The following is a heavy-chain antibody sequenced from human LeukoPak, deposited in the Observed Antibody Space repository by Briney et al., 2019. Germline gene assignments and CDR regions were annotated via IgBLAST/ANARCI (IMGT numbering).Heavy chain of an antibody. D-gene: IGHD4-17*01. CDR2: ISTTGST. CDR1: GGSISSYY. CDR3: ARLYGDYGYYFDY. J-gene: IGHJ4*02. V-gene: IGHV4-4*07. Sequence: SETLSLTCTVSGGSISSYYWSWIRHPAGKGLEWIGRISTTGSTNYNPSLKSRVTMSVDTSENQFSLKLSSVTAADTAVYYCARLYGDYGYYFDYWGQGTLVTVSS.